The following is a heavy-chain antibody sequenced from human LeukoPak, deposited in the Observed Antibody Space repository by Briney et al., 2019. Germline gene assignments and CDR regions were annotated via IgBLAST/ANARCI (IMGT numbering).Heavy chain of an antibody. CDR2: IYTSGST. J-gene: IGHJ6*03. D-gene: IGHD3-3*01. V-gene: IGHV4-61*02. CDR3: ARGARPVLRFLEWLSDCMDV. Sequence: PSETLSLTCTVSGGSISSGSYYWSWIRQPAGKGLEWIGRIYTSGSTNYNPSLKSRVTISVDTSKNQFSLKLSSVTAADTAVYYCARGARPVLRFLEWLSDCMDVWGKGTTVTVSS. CDR1: GGSISSGSYY.